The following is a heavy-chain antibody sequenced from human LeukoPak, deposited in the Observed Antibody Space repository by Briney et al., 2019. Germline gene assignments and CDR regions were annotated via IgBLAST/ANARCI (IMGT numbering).Heavy chain of an antibody. D-gene: IGHD6-13*01. V-gene: IGHV3-48*03. J-gene: IGHJ4*02. Sequence: GGSLRLSCAASGFTFSSYEMNWVRQAPGKGQEWVSYISSSGSTIYYADSVKGRFTISRDNAKNSLYLQMNSLRAEDTAVYYCARAVAAAGYYWGQGTLVTVSS. CDR1: GFTFSSYE. CDR3: ARAVAAAGYY. CDR2: ISSSGSTI.